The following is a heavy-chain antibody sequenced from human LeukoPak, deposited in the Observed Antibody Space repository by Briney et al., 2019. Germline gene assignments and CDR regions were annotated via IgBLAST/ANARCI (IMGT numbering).Heavy chain of an antibody. CDR3: TTRACHAGGCSSSFYYYYGLHF. CDR2: IIPIFGTA. V-gene: IGHV1-69*13. D-gene: IGHD3-16*01. CDR1: GNSISNYA. Sequence: SVKVSCQASGNSISNYAVSWVRQAPGQGFEWMGGIIPIFGTADYAQKFQGRVTVTADQSTSTTYMALSSLKSEDTATYYCTTRACHAGGCSSSFYYYYGLHFWGQGTTVSVSS. J-gene: IGHJ6*02.